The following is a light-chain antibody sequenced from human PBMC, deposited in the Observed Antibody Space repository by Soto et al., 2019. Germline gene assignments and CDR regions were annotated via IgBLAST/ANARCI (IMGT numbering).Light chain of an antibody. V-gene: IGKV3-15*01. J-gene: IGKJ2*01. CDR2: GAS. Sequence: EMVMTQSPTTLSVSPGDRATIACRPSQSVGSNLALFQQKPGQDPRLLIYGASTRATGIPASFSGRGTGTEFMFTISSLKSEDFAVFYRQQYYNCHRTFSQGIKLEMK. CDR1: QSVGSN. CDR3: QQYYNCHRT.